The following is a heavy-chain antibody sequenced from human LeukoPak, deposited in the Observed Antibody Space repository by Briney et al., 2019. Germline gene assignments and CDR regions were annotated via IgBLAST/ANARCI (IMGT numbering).Heavy chain of an antibody. CDR2: INPSRNT. CDR3: ARGVARSSKFHFSYYFDY. V-gene: IGHV4-34*01. CDR1: GGSFSGYY. Sequence: PSETLSLTCAVFGGSFSGYYWNWIRQPPGKGLEWIGQINPSRNTNYNPSLKSRVTISVDTSKKQFSLKLSSVTAADTAVYYCARGVARSSKFHFSYYFDYWGQGTLVTVSS. D-gene: IGHD6-6*01. J-gene: IGHJ4*02.